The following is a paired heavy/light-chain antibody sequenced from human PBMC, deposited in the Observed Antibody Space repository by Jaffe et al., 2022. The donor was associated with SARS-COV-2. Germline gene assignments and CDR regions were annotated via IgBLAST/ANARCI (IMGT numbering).Light chain of an antibody. J-gene: IGKJ2*01. CDR2: GAF. CDR1: QSISRN. CDR3: HQYNTWPPGT. V-gene: IGKV3-15*01. Sequence: EIVMTQSPATLSVSPGERATLSCRASQSISRNLAWYQQKPGQGPRLLIYGAFTRATDIPARFSGSGSGTEFTLTISSLQSEDSAVYYCHQYNTWPPGTFGQGTKLEIK.
Heavy chain of an antibody. CDR3: AIERRKTWDF. J-gene: IGHJ4*02. CDR1: GFTFDDYT. V-gene: IGHV3-43*01. CDR2: ITWDGGYT. Sequence: EVQLVESGGVVVQPGGSLRLSCATSGFTFDDYTMHWVRQAPAKGLEWVALITWDGGYTYYSDSVKGRFTISRDNRKDSLFLQMNNLRTEDTAFYYCAIERRKTWDFWGQGTLVTVSS.